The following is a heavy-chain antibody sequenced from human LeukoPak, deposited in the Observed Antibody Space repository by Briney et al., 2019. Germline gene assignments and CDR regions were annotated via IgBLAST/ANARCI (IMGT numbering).Heavy chain of an antibody. CDR3: AADRGGWSY. V-gene: IGHV3-74*01. CDR1: GFTFSDYL. CDR2: ITGDGTHI. D-gene: IGHD6-19*01. Sequence: GGSLRLSCAASGFTFSDYLMHWVRQAPGEGLVWVSRITGDGTHILYADSVKGRFTMSRDNAKNTLYLQMNSLRAGDTAVYYCAADRGGWSYWGQGTLVTVSS. J-gene: IGHJ4*02.